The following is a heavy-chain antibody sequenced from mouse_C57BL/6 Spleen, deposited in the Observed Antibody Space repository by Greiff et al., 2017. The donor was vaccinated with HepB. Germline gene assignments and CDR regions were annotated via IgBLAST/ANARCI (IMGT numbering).Heavy chain of an antibody. CDR2: IDPSDSYT. Sequence: QVQLQQPGAELVMPGASVKLSCKASGYTFTSYWMHWVKQRPGQGLEWIGEIDPSDSYTNYNQKFKGKSTLTVDKSSSTACMQLSSLTSEDSAVYYCARSRIYDGSYYFDYWGQGTTLTVSS. CDR1: GYTFTSYW. J-gene: IGHJ2*01. CDR3: ARSRIYDGSYYFDY. V-gene: IGHV1-69*01. D-gene: IGHD2-3*01.